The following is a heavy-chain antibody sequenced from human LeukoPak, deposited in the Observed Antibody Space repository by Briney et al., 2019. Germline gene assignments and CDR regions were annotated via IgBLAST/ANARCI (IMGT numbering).Heavy chain of an antibody. V-gene: IGHV4-34*01. Sequence: SETLSLTCAVHGGAFRGYYWSWIRQPPGKGLEWIGEINDGGRTSYNPSLKSRVTMSVDTSKNQFSLKMNSVTAADTAVYYCARDYGGSFDYWGQGTLVTDSS. CDR1: GGAFRGYY. D-gene: IGHD4-23*01. J-gene: IGHJ4*02. CDR2: INDGGRT. CDR3: ARDYGGSFDY.